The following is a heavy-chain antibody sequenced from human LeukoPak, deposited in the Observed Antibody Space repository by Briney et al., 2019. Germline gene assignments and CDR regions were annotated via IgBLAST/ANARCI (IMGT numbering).Heavy chain of an antibody. CDR3: ASLLYSSSSPHFDY. J-gene: IGHJ4*02. CDR1: GGSFSGYY. Sequence: SEPLSLPFAVYGGSFSGYYWSWIRQPPGKGLEWIGEINHSGSTNYNPSLKSRVTISVDTSKNQFSLKLSSVTAADTAVYYCASLLYSSSSPHFDYWGQGTLVTVSS. D-gene: IGHD6-6*01. V-gene: IGHV4-34*01. CDR2: INHSGST.